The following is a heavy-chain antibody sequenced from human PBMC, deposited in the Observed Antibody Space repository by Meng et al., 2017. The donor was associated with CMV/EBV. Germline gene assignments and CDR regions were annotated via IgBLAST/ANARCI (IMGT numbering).Heavy chain of an antibody. CDR1: GGSFSGYY. CDR2: INHSGST. Sequence: VYGGSFSGYYWSWIRQPPGKGLEWIGEINHSGSTNYNPSLKSRVTISVDTSKNQFSLKLSSVTAADTAVYYCALSYYYDSSGYYYYWGQGTLVTVSS. J-gene: IGHJ4*02. CDR3: ALSYYYDSSGYYYY. D-gene: IGHD3-22*01. V-gene: IGHV4-34*01.